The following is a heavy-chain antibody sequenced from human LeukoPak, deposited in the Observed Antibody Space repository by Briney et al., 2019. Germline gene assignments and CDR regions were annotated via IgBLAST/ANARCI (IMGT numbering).Heavy chain of an antibody. J-gene: IGHJ4*02. CDR2: IYYSGST. CDR1: GGSISSYY. Sequence: SETLSLTCTVPGGSISSYYWSWIRQPPGKGLEWIGYIYYSGSTNYNPSLKSRVTISVDTSKNQFSLKLSSVTAADTAVYYCARLYSSSWDYYFDYWGQGTLVTVSS. CDR3: ARLYSSSWDYYFDY. V-gene: IGHV4-59*08. D-gene: IGHD6-13*01.